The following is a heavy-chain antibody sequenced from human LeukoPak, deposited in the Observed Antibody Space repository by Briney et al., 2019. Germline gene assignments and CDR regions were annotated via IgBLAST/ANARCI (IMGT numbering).Heavy chain of an antibody. D-gene: IGHD3-22*01. CDR2: IIPIFGIA. J-gene: IGHJ4*02. CDR1: GGTFSSYA. CDR3: ARDSPYYYDSSGQRTFDY. V-gene: IGHV1-69*04. Sequence: SVKVSCKASGGTFSSYAISWVRQAPGQGLEWMGRIIPIFGIANYAQKFQGRVTITADKSTSTAYMELSSLRSEDTAVYYCARDSPYYYDSSGQRTFDYWGQGTLVTVSS.